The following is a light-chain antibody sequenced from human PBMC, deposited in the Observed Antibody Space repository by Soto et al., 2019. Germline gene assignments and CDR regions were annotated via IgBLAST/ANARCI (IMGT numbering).Light chain of an antibody. Sequence: DVQMTQSPSSVSASVGDRVTITCRASQDVSRWLAWYQQKPGKAPKFLIYAASNLQSGDPSRFRGSGSGTDFPLTISSLQPEDFATYFCQQGNKFPITFGQGTRLELK. CDR3: QQGNKFPIT. J-gene: IGKJ5*01. V-gene: IGKV1D-12*01. CDR2: AAS. CDR1: QDVSRW.